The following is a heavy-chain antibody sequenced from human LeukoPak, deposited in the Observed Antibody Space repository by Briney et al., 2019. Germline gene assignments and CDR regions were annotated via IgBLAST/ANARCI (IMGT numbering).Heavy chain of an antibody. CDR2: IYYSGST. D-gene: IGHD2-15*01. CDR3: ARSYCSGGSCLAGYYYGMDV. V-gene: IGHV4-59*01. CDR1: GGSISSYY. Sequence: SETLSLTCTVSGGSISSYYWSCIRQPPGRGLEWIGYIYYSGSTNYNPSLKSRVTISVDTSKNQFSLKLSSVTAADTAVYYCARSYCSGGSCLAGYYYGMDVWGKGTTVTVSS. J-gene: IGHJ6*04.